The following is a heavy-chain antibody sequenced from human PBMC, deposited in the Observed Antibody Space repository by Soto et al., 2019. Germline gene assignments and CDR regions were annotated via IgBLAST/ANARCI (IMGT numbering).Heavy chain of an antibody. J-gene: IGHJ4*02. D-gene: IGHD3-10*01. Sequence: ASVKVSCKASGYTFTAAGISWVRQAPGQELEWMGWISVYNGNTKYAQNLQGRVTMTTDTSTSTAYMELRSLRPDDTAVYYCVRDLDGSGSYYTDYWGQGTLVTVSS. CDR3: VRDLDGSGSYYTDY. CDR1: GYTFTAAG. V-gene: IGHV1-18*01. CDR2: ISVYNGNT.